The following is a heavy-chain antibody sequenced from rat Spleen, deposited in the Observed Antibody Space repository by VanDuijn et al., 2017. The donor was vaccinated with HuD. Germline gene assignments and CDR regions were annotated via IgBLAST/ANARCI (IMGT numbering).Heavy chain of an antibody. J-gene: IGHJ2*01. CDR1: GFTFSNYD. D-gene: IGHD1-1*01. Sequence: EVQLVESGGGLVQPGRSMKLSCAASGFTFSNYDMAWVRQAPKKGLEWVAIIGYDGSSTNYRDSLKGRFTISRDNAKSTLYLQMDSLRSEDTATYYCARRGLEWSFDHWGQGVMVTVSS. CDR3: ARRGLEWSFDH. CDR2: IGYDGSST. V-gene: IGHV5-7*01.